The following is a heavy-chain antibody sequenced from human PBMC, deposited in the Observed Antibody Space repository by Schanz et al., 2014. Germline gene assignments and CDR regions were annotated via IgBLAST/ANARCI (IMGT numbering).Heavy chain of an antibody. V-gene: IGHV3-48*04. Sequence: EVQLVESGGGVVQPGRSLRLSCAASGFTFSSYAMSWVRQAPGKGLEWVSYISNSGTTIYYADSVKGRFTISRDNAKNSLYLQMNSLRVEDTAVYYCARDLISSGWYGWGQGTLVTVSS. J-gene: IGHJ4*02. CDR2: ISNSGTTI. D-gene: IGHD6-19*01. CDR3: ARDLISSGWYG. CDR1: GFTFSSYA.